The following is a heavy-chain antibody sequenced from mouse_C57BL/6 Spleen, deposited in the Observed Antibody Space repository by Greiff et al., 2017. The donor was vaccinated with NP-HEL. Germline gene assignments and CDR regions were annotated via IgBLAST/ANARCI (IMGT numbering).Heavy chain of an antibody. CDR3: TTLFHGAMDY. Sequence: EVQLQQSGAELVRPGAAVKLSCTASGFNIKDDYMHWVKQRPEQGLEWIGWIDPENGDTEYASKFQGKATITADTSSNTAYLQLSSLTSEDTAVYYCTTLFHGAMDYWGQGTSVTVSS. CDR2: IDPENGDT. CDR1: GFNIKDDY. V-gene: IGHV14-4*01. J-gene: IGHJ4*01.